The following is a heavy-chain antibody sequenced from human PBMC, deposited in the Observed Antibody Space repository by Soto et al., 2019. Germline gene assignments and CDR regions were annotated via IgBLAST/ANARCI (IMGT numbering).Heavy chain of an antibody. CDR3: GRDWLAIDS. D-gene: IGHD6-19*01. CDR2: IWYDGSNK. J-gene: IGHJ4*02. CDR1: GFSFNSYG. V-gene: IGHV3-33*01. Sequence: QVQLVESGGGVVQPGRSLRLSCAASGFSFNSYGMHWVRQAPGKGLEWVAVIWYDGSNKYYADTAKGRFTISRDNSKNTLYLQMNTLRAEDTAVYYCGRDWLAIDSWGQGTLGTVSS.